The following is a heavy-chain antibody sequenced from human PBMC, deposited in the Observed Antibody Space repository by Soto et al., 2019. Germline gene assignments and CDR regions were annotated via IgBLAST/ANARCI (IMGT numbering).Heavy chain of an antibody. CDR2: ISYDGSNK. Sequence: GGSLRLSCAASGFTFSSYGMHWVRQAPGKGLEWVAVISYDGSNKYYADSVKGRFTISRDNSKNTLYLQMNSLRAEDTAVYYCAKDLSSSWYSENFWGQGTMVTVSS. CDR3: AKDLSSSWYSENF. J-gene: IGHJ3*01. CDR1: GFTFSSYG. V-gene: IGHV3-30*18. D-gene: IGHD6-13*01.